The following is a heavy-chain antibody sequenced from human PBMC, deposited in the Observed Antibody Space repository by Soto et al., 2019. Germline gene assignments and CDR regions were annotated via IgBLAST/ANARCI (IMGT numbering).Heavy chain of an antibody. V-gene: IGHV3-23*01. J-gene: IGHJ5*02. D-gene: IGHD2-2*01. CDR2: ISGSGELT. CDR3: AKRGDCTSTSCRGALDP. CDR1: GFMFSSYA. Sequence: PGGSLRLSCAASGFMFSSYAMTWIRQAPGEGLEWVSTISGSGELTYFADSVKGRCTISRDNSKNTLYLQMNSLRAEDTAVYYCAKRGDCTSTSCRGALDPWGQGTLVTVSS.